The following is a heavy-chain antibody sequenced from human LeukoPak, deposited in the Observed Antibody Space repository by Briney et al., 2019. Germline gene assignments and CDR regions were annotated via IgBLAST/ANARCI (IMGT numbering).Heavy chain of an antibody. V-gene: IGHV3-73*01. J-gene: IGHJ4*02. Sequence: GGSLRLSCAASGFAFSGSAMHWVRQASRKGLEWVGRIRSKANSYATAYAASVKGRFTISRDDSKNTAYLQLNSLKTEDTAVYYCARDLTAERYSTYYYDSSAPGYWGQGTLVTVSS. CDR3: ARDLTAERYSTYYYDSSAPGY. D-gene: IGHD3-22*01. CDR1: GFAFSGSA. CDR2: IRSKANSYAT.